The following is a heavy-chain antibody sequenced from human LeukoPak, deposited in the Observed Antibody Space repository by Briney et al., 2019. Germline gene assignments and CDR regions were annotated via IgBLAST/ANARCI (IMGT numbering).Heavy chain of an antibody. J-gene: IGHJ4*02. V-gene: IGHV3-11*06. CDR2: ISGSGDDT. D-gene: IGHD1-1*01. Sequence: PGGSLRLSCAASGFTFTDSYMTWVRQAPGKGLEWLSYISGSGDDTNYADSVRSRFTISRDNAKNSLYLQMNSLRVEDTAVYYCARDPRTVRIWGQGTLVTVSS. CDR3: ARDPRTVRI. CDR1: GFTFTDSY.